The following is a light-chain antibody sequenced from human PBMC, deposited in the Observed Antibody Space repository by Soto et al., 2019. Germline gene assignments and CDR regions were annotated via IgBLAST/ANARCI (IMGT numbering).Light chain of an antibody. J-gene: IGLJ1*01. CDR2: EVN. CDR1: SSDVGGYNY. V-gene: IGLV2-8*01. CDR3: SSYARSSNV. Sequence: QSVLTQPPSASGSPGQSVAISCTGTSSDVGGYNYVCWYQQHPGKAPKLMIYEVNKRPSGVPDRFSGSKSGNTASLTVSGRQAEDEADYYSSSYARSSNVFGTGTKVTVL.